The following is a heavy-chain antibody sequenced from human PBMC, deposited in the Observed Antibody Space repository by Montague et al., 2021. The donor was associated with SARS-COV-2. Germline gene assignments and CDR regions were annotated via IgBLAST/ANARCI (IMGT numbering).Heavy chain of an antibody. CDR3: SRVAGVIGGITHFDY. CDR2: TYYSGST. D-gene: IGHD2-21*01. V-gene: IGHV4-59*01. J-gene: IGHJ4*02. Sequence: SETRSLTCTVSGASMKSYYWPWVRHSPGTGLELIWYTYYSGSTSTAPSLKSRLTMTVDMSATQVSLTLMSVTAAASAVYYCSRVAGVIGGITHFDYWGQGSLVSVSS. CDR1: GASMKSYY.